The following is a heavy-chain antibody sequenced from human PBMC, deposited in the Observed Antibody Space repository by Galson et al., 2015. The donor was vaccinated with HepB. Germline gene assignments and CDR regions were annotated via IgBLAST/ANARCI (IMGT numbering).Heavy chain of an antibody. Sequence: QSGAEVKKPGESLRISCTGSGYSFPSYWISWVRQTPGKGLEWMGRIDPSDSSTNYSPSFQGHVTISADTSISTAYLQWSSLKASDTAMYYCARHGGGDYEYFQHWGQGTLVTVSS. V-gene: IGHV5-10-1*01. D-gene: IGHD4-17*01. CDR1: GYSFPSYW. J-gene: IGHJ1*01. CDR2: IDPSDSST. CDR3: ARHGGGDYEYFQH.